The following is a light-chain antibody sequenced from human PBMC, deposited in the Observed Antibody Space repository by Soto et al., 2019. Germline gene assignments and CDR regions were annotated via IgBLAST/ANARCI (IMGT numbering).Light chain of an antibody. Sequence: DIQMTQSPSPLSASLGDRVTITCRASQSISNYLAWYQQKPGKAPKLLIYKASNLDSGVPSRFSGSGSGTECTLTISSLQPGDVATYYCQQYPSFSRTFGQGTKVDIK. V-gene: IGKV1-5*03. J-gene: IGKJ1*01. CDR1: QSISNY. CDR3: QQYPSFSRT. CDR2: KAS.